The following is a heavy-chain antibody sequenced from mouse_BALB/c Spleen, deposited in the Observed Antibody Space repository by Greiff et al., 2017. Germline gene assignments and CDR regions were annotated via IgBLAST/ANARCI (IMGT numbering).Heavy chain of an antibody. Sequence: VQLQQSGGGLVQPGGSRKLSCAASGFTFSSFGMHWVRQAPEKGLEWVAYISSGSSTIYYADTVKGRFTISRDNPKNTLFLQMTSLRSEDTAMYYCARSSNWAYYFDYWGQGTTLTVSS. D-gene: IGHD4-1*01. CDR3: ARSSNWAYYFDY. CDR2: ISSGSSTI. CDR1: GFTFSSFG. V-gene: IGHV5-17*02. J-gene: IGHJ2*01.